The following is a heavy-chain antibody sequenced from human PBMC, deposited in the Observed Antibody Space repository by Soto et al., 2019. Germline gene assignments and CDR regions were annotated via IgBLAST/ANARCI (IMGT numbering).Heavy chain of an antibody. CDR3: ARDGIGTSFDIPRVVDWSRKYYYYYMDV. Sequence: GGSLRLSCAASGFTFSSYSMNWVRQAPGKGLEWVSYISSSSSTIYYADSVKGRFTISRDNAKNSLYLQMNSLRAEDTAVYYCARDGIGTSFDIPRVVDWSRKYYYYYMDVWGKGTTVTVSS. J-gene: IGHJ6*03. CDR2: ISSSSSTI. V-gene: IGHV3-48*01. CDR1: GFTFSSYS. D-gene: IGHD3-9*01.